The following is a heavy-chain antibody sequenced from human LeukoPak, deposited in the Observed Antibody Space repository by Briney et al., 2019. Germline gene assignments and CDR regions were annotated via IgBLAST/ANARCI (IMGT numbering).Heavy chain of an antibody. CDR1: GFTFSSYS. V-gene: IGHV3-48*01. CDR2: ISSSSSTI. J-gene: IGHJ4*02. CDR3: ARAPGREGGATIKDY. Sequence: GGSLRLSCAASGFTFSSYSMNWVRQAPWKGLEWVSYISSSSSTIYYADSVKGRFTISRDNAKNSLYLQMNSLRAEDTAVYYCARAPGREGGATIKDYWGQGTLVTVSS. D-gene: IGHD1-26*01.